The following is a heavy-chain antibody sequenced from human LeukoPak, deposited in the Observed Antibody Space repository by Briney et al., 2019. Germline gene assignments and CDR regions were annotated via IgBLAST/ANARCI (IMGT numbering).Heavy chain of an antibody. CDR3: ARGLLIFYGSGSHLAEFDY. CDR1: GYTFTGYY. D-gene: IGHD3-10*01. V-gene: IGHV1-2*02. Sequence: ASVKVSCKASGYTFTGYYMHWVRQAPGQGREWMGWINPNSGGTNYAQKFQGRVTMTRDTSISTAYMELSRLRSDDTAVYYCARGLLIFYGSGSHLAEFDYWGQGTLVTVSS. J-gene: IGHJ4*02. CDR2: INPNSGGT.